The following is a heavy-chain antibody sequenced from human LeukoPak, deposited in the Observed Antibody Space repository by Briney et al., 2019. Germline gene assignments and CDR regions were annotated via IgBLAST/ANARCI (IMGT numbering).Heavy chain of an antibody. J-gene: IGHJ6*02. V-gene: IGHV3-15*01. Sequence: GGSLRLSCAASGFTFSNAWMSWVRQAPGKGLEWVGRIKSKTDGGTTDYAAPVKGRFTISRDDSKNTLYLRMNSLKTEDTAVYYCTTALVDYGMVDYYYGMDVWGQGTTVTVSS. CDR2: IKSKTDGGTT. D-gene: IGHD4-17*01. CDR1: GFTFSNAW. CDR3: TTALVDYGMVDYYYGMDV.